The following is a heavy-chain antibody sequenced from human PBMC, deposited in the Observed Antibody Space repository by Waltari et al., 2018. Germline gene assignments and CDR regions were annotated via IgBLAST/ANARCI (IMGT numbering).Heavy chain of an antibody. V-gene: IGHV3-30*18. CDR3: AKDRKHSPYGMDV. J-gene: IGHJ6*02. Sequence: QVQLVESGGGVVQPGRSLRLSCAASGFTFSNYGMHWVRQAPGKGLGGVAVISDDGSNKYDADSVKGRFTISRDNSKNTLYLRMNSLRAEDTAVYYCAKDRKHSPYGMDVWGQGTTVTVSS. CDR1: GFTFSNYG. D-gene: IGHD5-18*01. CDR2: ISDDGSNK.